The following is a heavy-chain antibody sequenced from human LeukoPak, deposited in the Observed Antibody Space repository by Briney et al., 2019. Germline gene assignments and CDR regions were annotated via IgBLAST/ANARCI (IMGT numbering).Heavy chain of an antibody. CDR2: IRYDGSNK. V-gene: IGHV3-30*02. CDR3: AKDLDCSGGSCNN. Sequence: PGGSLRLSCAASGFSFSDYGMHWVRQAPGQGLEWVAFIRYDGSNKYYADSVKGRFTISRDNSKNTLYLQMNSLRAEDTAVYYCAKDLDCSGGSCNNWGQGTLVTVSS. D-gene: IGHD2-15*01. CDR1: GFSFSDYG. J-gene: IGHJ4*02.